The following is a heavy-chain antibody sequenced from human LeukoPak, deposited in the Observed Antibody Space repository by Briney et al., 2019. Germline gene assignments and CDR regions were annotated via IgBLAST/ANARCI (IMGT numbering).Heavy chain of an antibody. D-gene: IGHD1-26*01. J-gene: IGHJ4*02. V-gene: IGHV4-39*01. CDR3: ARFKGGTGFDY. CDR1: GGSITTTNFD. Sequence: SETLSLTCAVSGGSITTTNFDWAWLRQPPGQGFEWIATISSSGKAYYYPSLMSRVTISVDTSKNQFSLDVTSVTAADTGLFYCARFKGGTGFDYWGRGILVIVS. CDR2: ISSSGKA.